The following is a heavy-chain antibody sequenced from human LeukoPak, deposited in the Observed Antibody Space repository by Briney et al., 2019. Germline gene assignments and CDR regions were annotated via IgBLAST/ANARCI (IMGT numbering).Heavy chain of an antibody. CDR1: GYTFTSYD. CDR2: MNPNSGNT. J-gene: IGHJ4*02. D-gene: IGHD5-18*01. Sequence: GASVKVSCKASGYTFTSYDINWVRQATGQGLEWMGWMNPNSGNTGYAQKFQGRVTMTRNTSISTAYMELSSLRSEDTAVYYCTTDHAGIQLWPDDYWGQGTLVTVSS. CDR3: TTDHAGIQLWPDDY. V-gene: IGHV1-8*01.